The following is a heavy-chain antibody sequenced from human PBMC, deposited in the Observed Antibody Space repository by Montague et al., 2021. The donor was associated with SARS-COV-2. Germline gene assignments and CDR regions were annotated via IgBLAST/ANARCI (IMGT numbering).Heavy chain of an antibody. Sequence: CAISGDSVCSNTAAWNWNRQSPSGGLGWLGRTHYRSKWNSDYATSGEGRISIDPDTSKNQFFLHLRSVTPEDTGVYYCVRDTGSAQAGFDAWGQGTLVTVSS. V-gene: IGHV6-1*01. CDR1: GDSVCSNTAA. CDR3: VRDTGSAQAGFDA. D-gene: IGHD4-17*01. CDR2: THYRSKWNS. J-gene: IGHJ4*02.